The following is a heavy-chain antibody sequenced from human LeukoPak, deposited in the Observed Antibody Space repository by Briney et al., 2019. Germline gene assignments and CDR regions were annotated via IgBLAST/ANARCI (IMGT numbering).Heavy chain of an antibody. D-gene: IGHD1-14*01. CDR1: GFTFSSSW. CDR2: IKEDGSEK. V-gene: IGHV3-7*05. CDR3: ARARYTYNDY. Sequence: GGSLRLSCTASGFTFSSSWMRWVRQAPGKGLEWVANIKEDGSEKHYADSVKGRFTISRDNAKNSLYLQMNSLRAEDTAVYYCARARYTYNDYWGQGTLVTVSS. J-gene: IGHJ4*02.